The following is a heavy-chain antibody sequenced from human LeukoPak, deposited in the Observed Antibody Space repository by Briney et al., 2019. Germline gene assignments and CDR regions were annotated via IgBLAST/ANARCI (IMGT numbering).Heavy chain of an antibody. CDR1: GYTFTSYG. CDR2: ISAYNGNT. V-gene: IGHV1-18*01. Sequence: ASVKVSRKASGYTFTSYGISWVRQAPGQGLEWMGWISAYNGNTNYAQKLQGRVTMTTDTSTSTAYMELRSLRSDDTAVYYCARDMGVLRFLEIDYWGQGTLVTVSS. CDR3: ARDMGVLRFLEIDY. J-gene: IGHJ4*02. D-gene: IGHD3-3*01.